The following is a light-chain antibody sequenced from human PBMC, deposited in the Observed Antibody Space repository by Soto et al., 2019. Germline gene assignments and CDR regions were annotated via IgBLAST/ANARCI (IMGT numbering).Light chain of an antibody. J-gene: IGLJ3*02. CDR3: AAWEDSLNGPV. CDR1: SSNIGSNT. Sequence: QSVLTQPPSASGTPGQRVTISCSGSSSNIGSNTVNWYQQLQGTAPKLLIYSNNQRPSGVPDRFSGSKSGTSASLAISGLQSEDAADYYCAAWEDSLNGPVFGVGTKVTVL. CDR2: SNN. V-gene: IGLV1-44*01.